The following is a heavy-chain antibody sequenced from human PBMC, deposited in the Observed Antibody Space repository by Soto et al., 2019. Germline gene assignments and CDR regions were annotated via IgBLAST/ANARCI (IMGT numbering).Heavy chain of an antibody. CDR3: ARHAYRGYSNYYYGMDV. D-gene: IGHD5-18*01. CDR2: IYPGESDT. CDR1: GYSFTSYW. V-gene: IGHV5-51*01. J-gene: IGHJ6*02. Sequence: GESLKISCKGSGYSFTSYWIGWVRQMPGKGLEWMGIIYPGESDTRYSPSFQGQVTISADKSIITAYLQWSSLKASDTAIYYCARHAYRGYSNYYYGMDVWGQGTTVTVSS.